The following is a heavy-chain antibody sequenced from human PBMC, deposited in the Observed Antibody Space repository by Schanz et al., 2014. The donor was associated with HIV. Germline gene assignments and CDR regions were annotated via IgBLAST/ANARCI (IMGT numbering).Heavy chain of an antibody. CDR1: GGSISSADYS. CDR3: ARDSAMDYFDY. Sequence: QLQLQESGSGLVKPSQTLSLTCAVSGGSISSADYSWSWIRLPPGKGLEWIGNIDHSGSTYYNPSLKSRVPISIHMSKNQFSLKLTPVTAADTAVYYCARDSAMDYFDYWGQGTLVTVSS. CDR2: IDHSGST. V-gene: IGHV4-30-2*01. J-gene: IGHJ4*02.